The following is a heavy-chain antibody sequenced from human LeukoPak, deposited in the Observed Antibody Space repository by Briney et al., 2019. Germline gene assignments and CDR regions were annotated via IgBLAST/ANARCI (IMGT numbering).Heavy chain of an antibody. D-gene: IGHD2-2*01. CDR3: ARRIVVVPAARYYYMDV. J-gene: IGHJ6*03. CDR2: INPNSGGT. V-gene: IGHV1-2*02. Sequence: GASVKVSCKASGYTFIGYYMHWVRQAPGQGLEWMGWINPNSGGTNYAQKFQGRVTMTRDTSISTAYMELSRLRSDDTAVYYCARRIVVVPAARYYYMDVWGKGTTVTVSS. CDR1: GYTFIGYY.